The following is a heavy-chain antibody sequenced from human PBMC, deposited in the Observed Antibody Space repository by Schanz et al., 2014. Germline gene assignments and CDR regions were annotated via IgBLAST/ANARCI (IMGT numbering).Heavy chain of an antibody. CDR3: ARPLGPNYYYYGLDV. CDR1: RFTISSNP. J-gene: IGHJ6*02. V-gene: IGHV3-74*02. CDR2: INSDGSTT. Sequence: VHLVESGGGVVQPGRSLRLSCTGSRFTISSNPIHWVRQAPGKGLERVSRINSDGSTTIYADSVKGRFTISRDNAKNTLYLQMNSLRAEDTAVYYCARPLGPNYYYYGLDVWGQGTTVTVSS.